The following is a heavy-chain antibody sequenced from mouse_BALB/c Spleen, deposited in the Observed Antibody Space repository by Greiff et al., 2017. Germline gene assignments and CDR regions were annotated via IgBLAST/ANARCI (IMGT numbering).Heavy chain of an antibody. CDR2: IDPSDSYT. J-gene: IGHJ3*01. V-gene: IGHV1-69*02. CDR3: ARSGAYRYDGFAY. Sequence: QVQLQQPGAELVKPGASVKLSCKASGYTFTSYWMHWVKQRPGQGLEWIGEIDPSDSYTNYNQKFKGKATLTVDKSSSTAYMQLSSLTSEDSAVYYCARSGAYRYDGFAYWGQGTLVTVSA. CDR1: GYTFTSYW. D-gene: IGHD2-14*01.